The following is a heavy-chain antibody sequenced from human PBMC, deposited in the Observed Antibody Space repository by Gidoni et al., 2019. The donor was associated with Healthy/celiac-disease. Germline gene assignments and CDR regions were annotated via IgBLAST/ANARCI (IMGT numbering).Heavy chain of an antibody. J-gene: IGHJ4*02. Sequence: QVQLVESGGGVVQPGRSLRLSCAASAFTFSSYGMHWVRQAPGKGLEWVAVISYDGSNKYYADSVKGRFTISRDNSKNTLYLQMNSLRAEDTAVYYCAKDTGGNFFDYWGQGTLVTVSS. CDR3: AKDTGGNFFDY. CDR1: AFTFSSYG. CDR2: ISYDGSNK. D-gene: IGHD2-8*02. V-gene: IGHV3-30*18.